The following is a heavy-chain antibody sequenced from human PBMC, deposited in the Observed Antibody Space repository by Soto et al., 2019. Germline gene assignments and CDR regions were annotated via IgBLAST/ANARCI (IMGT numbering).Heavy chain of an antibody. D-gene: IGHD2-8*01. CDR1: GGSINTGGYS. CDR3: ARDRSTYGGGGTGEVKENWFDP. V-gene: IGHV4-31*03. CDR2: IASSGST. J-gene: IGHJ5*02. Sequence: PSETLSLTCTVSGGSINTGGYSWTWIRQHPGKGLEWIGYIASSGSTYYNPSLKGRLTIAADTSKNQVSLKLNSVTTADTAVYYCARDRSTYGGGGTGEVKENWFDPWGLGTLVTVSS.